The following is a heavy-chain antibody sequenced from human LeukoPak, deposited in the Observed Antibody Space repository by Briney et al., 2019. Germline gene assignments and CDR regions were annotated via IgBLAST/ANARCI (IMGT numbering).Heavy chain of an antibody. CDR3: AKDLIYGDSQFDY. D-gene: IGHD4-17*01. V-gene: IGHV3-30*18. CDR2: ISYDGSNK. Sequence: PGRSLRLSCAASGFTFGSYGMHWVRQAPGKGLEWVAVISYDGSNKYYADSVKGRFTISRDNSKNTLYLQMNSLRAEDTAVYYCAKDLIYGDSQFDYWGQGTLVTVSS. CDR1: GFTFGSYG. J-gene: IGHJ4*02.